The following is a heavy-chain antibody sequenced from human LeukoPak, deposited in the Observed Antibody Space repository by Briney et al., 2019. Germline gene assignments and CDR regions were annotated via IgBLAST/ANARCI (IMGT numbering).Heavy chain of an antibody. Sequence: PSGTLSLTCGVSGGSISNTNWWTWVRPPPGKGLEWIGEVNLQGSTNYNPSLKSRDAISVDKSENHISLKLTSVTAADTAVYYCAREGGPYRPLDYSGQGTLVTVAS. V-gene: IGHV4-4*02. J-gene: IGHJ4*02. CDR1: GGSISNTNW. CDR3: AREGGPYRPLDY. CDR2: VNLQGST.